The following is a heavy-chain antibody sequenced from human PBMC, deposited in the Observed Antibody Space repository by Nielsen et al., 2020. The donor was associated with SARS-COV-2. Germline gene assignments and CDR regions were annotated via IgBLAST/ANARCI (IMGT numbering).Heavy chain of an antibody. J-gene: IGHJ2*01. V-gene: IGHV3-21*01. CDR2: ITMSGAYM. Sequence: GESLNISCAASGFRFTSYSMNWVRPAPGKGLEWVASITMSGAYMYYADSVRGRFTVSKDNAQNSLYLQMNSLRHEDPAVYYCARDQDGGAATSNWYFDLWGRGTLVIVSS. D-gene: IGHD6-25*01. CDR1: GFRFTSYS. CDR3: ARDQDGGAATSNWYFDL.